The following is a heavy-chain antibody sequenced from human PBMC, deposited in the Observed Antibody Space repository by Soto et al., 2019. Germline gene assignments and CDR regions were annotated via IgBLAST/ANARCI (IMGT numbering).Heavy chain of an antibody. J-gene: IGHJ6*02. Sequence: PSDTRSLACTFSRDSLSSCYWRCIWPHPGKEMEWIGYVSHIWGSPYNPSLQSRVAISLDTSKSQFSLELPSVTATDTAVYYCARQGFGALHGLVDVWGQATTVTVS. CDR2: VSHIWGS. CDR3: ARQGFGALHGLVDV. V-gene: IGHV4-59*08. D-gene: IGHD3-10*01. CDR1: RDSLSSCY.